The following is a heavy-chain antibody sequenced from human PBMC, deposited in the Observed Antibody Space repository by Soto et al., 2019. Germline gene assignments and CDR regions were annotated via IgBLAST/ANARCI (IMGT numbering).Heavy chain of an antibody. CDR3: ARGGDYYYSYGMDV. CDR1: GFTFSSYG. V-gene: IGHV3-33*01. Sequence: QVQLVESGGGVVQPGRSLRLSCAASGFTFSSYGMHWVRQAPGKGLEWVAVIWYDGSNKYYADSVKGRFTISRDNSKNTLYLQMNSLRAEDTAVYYCARGGDYYYSYGMDVWGQGTTVTVSS. CDR2: IWYDGSNK. J-gene: IGHJ6*02.